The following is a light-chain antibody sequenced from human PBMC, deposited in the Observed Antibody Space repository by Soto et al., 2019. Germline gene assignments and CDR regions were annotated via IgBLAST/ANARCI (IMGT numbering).Light chain of an antibody. CDR1: SSDVGRYNY. CDR2: DVT. V-gene: IGLV2-14*03. J-gene: IGLJ1*01. Sequence: QSALTQPASVSGSPGQSITISCTGTSSDVGRYNYVSWYQHHPGKAPKLMIYDVTNRPSGVSNRFSGSKSGNTASLTISGLQAEDEADYYCSSYTSSSTLDVFGTGTQLTVL. CDR3: SSYTSSSTLDV.